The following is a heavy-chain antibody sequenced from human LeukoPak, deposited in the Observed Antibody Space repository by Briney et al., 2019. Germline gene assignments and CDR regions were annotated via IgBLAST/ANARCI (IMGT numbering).Heavy chain of an antibody. CDR3: ARAPSVGATSYFDY. CDR2: IIPIFGTA. J-gene: IGHJ4*02. D-gene: IGHD1-26*01. V-gene: IGHV1-69*05. Sequence: ASVKVSCKASGGTFSSYVLSWVGPAPGQGREWRGRIIPIFGTANYAQKFQGRVTITTDESTSTAYMELSSLRSEDTAVYYCARAPSVGATSYFDYWGQGTLVTVSS. CDR1: GGTFSSYV.